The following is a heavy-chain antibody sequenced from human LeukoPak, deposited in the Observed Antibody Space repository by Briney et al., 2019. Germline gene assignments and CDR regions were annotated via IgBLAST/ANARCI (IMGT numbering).Heavy chain of an antibody. CDR2: IIPIFGTA. CDR1: GGTFSSYA. CDR3: ARSGDDYGDPNLFDY. V-gene: IGHV1-69*13. J-gene: IGHJ4*02. D-gene: IGHD4-17*01. Sequence: GASVKVSCKASGGTFSSYAISWVRQAPGQGLEWMGGIIPIFGTANYAQKFQGRVTITADESTSTAYMELSSLRSEDTAVYYCARSGDDYGDPNLFDYWGQGTLVTVSS.